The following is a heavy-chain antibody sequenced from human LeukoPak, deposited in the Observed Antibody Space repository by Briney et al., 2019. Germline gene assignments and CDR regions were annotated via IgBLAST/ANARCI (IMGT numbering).Heavy chain of an antibody. CDR1: GFTVSSNS. V-gene: IGHV3-53*01. CDR3: ASKQWLVSDFDY. Sequence: GGSLRLSCTVSGFTVSSNSMSWVRQAPGKGLEWVSFIYSDNTHYSDSVKGRFTISRDNSKNSLYLQMNSLRAEDTAVYYCASKQWLVSDFDYWGQGTLVTVSS. D-gene: IGHD6-19*01. J-gene: IGHJ4*02. CDR2: IYSDNT.